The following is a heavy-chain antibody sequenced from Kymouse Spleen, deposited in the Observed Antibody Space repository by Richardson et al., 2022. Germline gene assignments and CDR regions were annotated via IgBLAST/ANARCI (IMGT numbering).Heavy chain of an antibody. J-gene: IGHJ2*01. V-gene: IGHV3-9*01. CDR1: GFTFDDYA. CDR2: ISWNSGSI. CDR3: AKDMGYSNYEWYFDL. D-gene: IGHD4-11,IGHD4-11*01. Sequence: EVQLVESGGGLVQPGRSLRLSCAASGFTFDDYAMHWVRQAPGKGLEWVSGISWNSGSIGYADSVKGRFTISRDNAKNSLYLQMNSLRAEDTALYYCAKDMGYSNYEWYFDLWGRGTLVTVSS.